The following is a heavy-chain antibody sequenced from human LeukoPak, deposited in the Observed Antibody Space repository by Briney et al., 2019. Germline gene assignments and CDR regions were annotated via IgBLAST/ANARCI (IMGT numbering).Heavy chain of an antibody. J-gene: IGHJ5*02. CDR2: INARGDT. D-gene: IGHD2-2*01. V-gene: IGHV4-34*01. CDR3: ARGQVPAARGYNWFDP. CDR1: GWSFNDYY. Sequence: SETLSLTCAVYGWSFNDYYWNWIRQPPGKGLESIGEINARGDTNYNPSLKSRVNISVDTSKKQFSLRLTSMIAADTALYYCARGQVPAARGYNWFDPWGQGTLVTVSS.